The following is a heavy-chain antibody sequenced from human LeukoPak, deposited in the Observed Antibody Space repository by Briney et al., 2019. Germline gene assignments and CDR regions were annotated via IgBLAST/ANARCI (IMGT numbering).Heavy chain of an antibody. CDR1: GFTFSSYA. Sequence: GGSLRLSCAASGFTFSSYAMHWVRQAPGKGLEWVSSISSSGSYIFYADSVKGRFTISRDNAKNSLYLQMDSLRAEDTAVYYCARDGGGAVITPVDYWGQGTLVTVSS. J-gene: IGHJ4*02. V-gene: IGHV3-21*01. D-gene: IGHD4-23*01. CDR3: ARDGGGAVITPVDY. CDR2: ISSSGSYI.